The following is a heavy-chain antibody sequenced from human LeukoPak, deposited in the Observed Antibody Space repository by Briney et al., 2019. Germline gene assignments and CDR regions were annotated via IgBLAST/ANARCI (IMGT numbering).Heavy chain of an antibody. CDR3: AKARSMVEASPYYYYYYMDV. Sequence: ASVKVSCKASGYTFTSYGISWVRQAPGQGLEWMGWISAYNGNTNYAQKLQGRVTMTTDTSTSTAYMELSSLRSEDTAVYYCAKARSMVEASPYYYYYYMDVWGKGTTVTASS. V-gene: IGHV1-18*01. J-gene: IGHJ6*03. CDR2: ISAYNGNT. D-gene: IGHD3-10*01. CDR1: GYTFTSYG.